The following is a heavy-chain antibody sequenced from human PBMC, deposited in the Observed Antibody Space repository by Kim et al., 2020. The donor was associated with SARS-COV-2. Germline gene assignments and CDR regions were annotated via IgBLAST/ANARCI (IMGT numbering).Heavy chain of an antibody. CDR3: ARGAARAIVYFDY. V-gene: IGHV1-2*02. CDR1: GYTFTGYY. J-gene: IGHJ4*02. D-gene: IGHD1-26*01. Sequence: ASVKVSCKASGYTFTGYYMHWVRQAPGQGLEWMGWINPNSGGTNYAQKFQGRVTMTRDTSMSTAYMELSRLRSDDTAVYYCARGAARAIVYFDYWGQGTLVTVSS. CDR2: INPNSGGT.